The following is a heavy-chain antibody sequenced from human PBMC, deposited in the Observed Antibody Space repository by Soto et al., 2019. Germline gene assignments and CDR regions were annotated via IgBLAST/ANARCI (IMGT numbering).Heavy chain of an antibody. CDR2: MNPNSGNT. CDR3: ARGAAAGIYYYGMDV. D-gene: IGHD6-13*01. V-gene: IGHV1-8*01. J-gene: IGHJ6*02. CDR1: GYTFTSYD. Sequence: ASVKVSWKASGYTFTSYDINWVRQATGQGLEWMGWMNPNSGNTGYAQKFQGRVTMTRNTSISTAYMELSSLRSEDTAVYYCARGAAAGIYYYGMDVWGQGTTVTVSS.